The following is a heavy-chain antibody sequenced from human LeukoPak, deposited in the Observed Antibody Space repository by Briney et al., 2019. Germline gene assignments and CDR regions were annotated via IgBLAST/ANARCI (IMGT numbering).Heavy chain of an antibody. D-gene: IGHD6-13*01. J-gene: IGHJ4*02. Sequence: AGGSLRLSCAASGFTFSSYAMGWVRQAPGKGLEWVSAISGSGGSTYYADSVKGRFTISRDNSKNTLYLQMNSLRAEDTAVYYCAKVEKYSSSWGGDYWGQGTLVTVSS. V-gene: IGHV3-23*01. CDR1: GFTFSSYA. CDR2: ISGSGGST. CDR3: AKVEKYSSSWGGDY.